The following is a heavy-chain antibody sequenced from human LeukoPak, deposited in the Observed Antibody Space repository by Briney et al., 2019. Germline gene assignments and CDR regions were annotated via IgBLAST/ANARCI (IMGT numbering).Heavy chain of an antibody. J-gene: IGHJ5*02. CDR3: ARALDRTAAAGFDP. CDR2: MNPNSGNT. Sequence: ASVKVSCKASGYTFTSYDINWVRQATGQGLEWMGWMNPNSGNTGYAQKFQGRVTMTRNTSISTAYMELSSLRSEDTAVYYCARALDRTAAAGFDPWGQGTLVTVSS. V-gene: IGHV1-8*01. D-gene: IGHD6-13*01. CDR1: GYTFTSYD.